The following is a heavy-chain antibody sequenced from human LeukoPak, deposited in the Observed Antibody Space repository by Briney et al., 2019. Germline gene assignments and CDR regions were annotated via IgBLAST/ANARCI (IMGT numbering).Heavy chain of an antibody. J-gene: IGHJ5*02. CDR1: GGSISSGGYY. D-gene: IGHD3-3*01. CDR3: ASRQYDFWSGRPGGGFDP. Sequence: SETLSLTCTVSGGSISSGGYYWSWISQHPGKGLEWIGYIYYSGSTYYNPSLKSRVTISVDTSKNQFSLKLSSVTAADTAVYYCASRQYDFWSGRPGGGFDPWGQGTLVTVSS. V-gene: IGHV4-31*03. CDR2: IYYSGST.